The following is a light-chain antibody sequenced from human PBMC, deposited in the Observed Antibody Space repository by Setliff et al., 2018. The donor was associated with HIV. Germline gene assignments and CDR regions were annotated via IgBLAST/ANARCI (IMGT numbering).Light chain of an antibody. V-gene: IGLV1-47*01. CDR3: AAWDDSLNGYG. CDR1: SSNIGSNY. CDR2: RNN. J-gene: IGLJ1*01. Sequence: KRVTISCSGSSSNIGSNYVYWYRQLPGTAPKLLIYRNNQRPSGVPDRFSGSKSGTSASLAISGLQSEDEADYYCAAWDDSLNGYGFGTGTKV.